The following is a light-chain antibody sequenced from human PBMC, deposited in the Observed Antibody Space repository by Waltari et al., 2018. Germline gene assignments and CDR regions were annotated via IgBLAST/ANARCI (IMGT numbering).Light chain of an antibody. Sequence: QSVLTQPPSVSAAPGQTVTISCSGRSPNIGNNSVPWYQHAPETAPKLLIYDNNKRPSGIPDRFSGSESGTSATLDIAGLQSGDEADYYCGTWDSGLTRVVFGGGTKLTVL. J-gene: IGLJ2*01. CDR3: GTWDSGLTRVV. V-gene: IGLV1-51*01. CDR1: SPNIGNNS. CDR2: DNN.